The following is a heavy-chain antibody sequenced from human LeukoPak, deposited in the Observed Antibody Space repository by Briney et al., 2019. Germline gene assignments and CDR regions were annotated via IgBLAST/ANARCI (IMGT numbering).Heavy chain of an antibody. Sequence: ASVRVSCKASGYTFTSYGITGVRQAPGRGLEWMGWISAYNGNTNYAQKLQGRVTMTTDTSTSTAYMELRSLRSDDTAVYYCVRPRIGYCRDTTWYSWESLEYYIDVWGKGTTVTVPS. CDR2: ISAYNGNT. D-gene: IGHD2-15*01. V-gene: IGHV1-18*01. CDR3: VRPRIGYCRDTTWYSWESLEYYIDV. CDR1: GYTFTSYG. J-gene: IGHJ6*03.